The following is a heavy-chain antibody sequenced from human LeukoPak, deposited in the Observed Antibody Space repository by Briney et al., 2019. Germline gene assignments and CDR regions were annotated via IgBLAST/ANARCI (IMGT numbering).Heavy chain of an antibody. CDR2: ISYDGSNK. V-gene: IGHV3-30*18. J-gene: IGHJ5*02. CDR3: AKDGIAAGGQSDP. CDR1: GFTFSSYG. D-gene: IGHD6-13*01. Sequence: PGGSLRLSCAASGFTFSSYGMHWVRQAPGKGLEWVAVISYDGSNKYYADSVKGRFTISRDNSKNTPYLQMNSLRAEDTAVYYCAKDGIAAGGQSDPWGQGTLVTVSS.